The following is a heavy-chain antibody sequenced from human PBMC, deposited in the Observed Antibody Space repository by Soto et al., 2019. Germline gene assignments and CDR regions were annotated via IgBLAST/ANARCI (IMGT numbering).Heavy chain of an antibody. J-gene: IGHJ4*02. CDR2: IKQDGSEK. Sequence: GESLKISCAASGFTFSSYWMSWVRQAPGKGLEWVANIKQDGSEKYYVDSVKGRFTISRDNANNSLYLQMNSLRAEDTAVYYCARAIGYCSSTSCYIDYWGQGTLVTVSS. CDR1: GFTFSSYW. V-gene: IGHV3-7*01. D-gene: IGHD2-2*02. CDR3: ARAIGYCSSTSCYIDY.